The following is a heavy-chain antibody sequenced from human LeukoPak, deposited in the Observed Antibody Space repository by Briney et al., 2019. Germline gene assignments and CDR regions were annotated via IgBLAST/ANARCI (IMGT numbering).Heavy chain of an antibody. D-gene: IGHD1-26*01. CDR1: GGSISSGGYY. J-gene: IGHJ3*02. CDR2: IYYSGST. V-gene: IGHV4-31*03. CDR3: ARDGSGSEVAFDI. Sequence: PSETLSLTCTVSGGSISSGGYYWSWIRQHPGKGLEWIGYIYYSGSTYYNPSLKSRVTISVDTSKNQFSLKLSSVTAADTAVYYCARDGSGSEVAFDIWGQGTMVTVSS.